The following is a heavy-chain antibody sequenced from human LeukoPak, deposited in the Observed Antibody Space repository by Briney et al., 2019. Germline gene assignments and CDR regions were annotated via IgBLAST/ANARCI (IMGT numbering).Heavy chain of an antibody. CDR3: ARAGTPITMIVVESNWFDP. CDR2: IYYSGST. J-gene: IGHJ5*02. V-gene: IGHV4-59*01. D-gene: IGHD3-22*01. Sequence: TSETLSLTCTVSGGSMSSYYWTWIRQPPGKGLEWIGNIYYSGSTNYNPSLKSRVTMSVDTSKNQFSLKLGSVTAADTAVYYCARAGTPITMIVVESNWFDPWGQRTLVTVSS. CDR1: GGSMSSYY.